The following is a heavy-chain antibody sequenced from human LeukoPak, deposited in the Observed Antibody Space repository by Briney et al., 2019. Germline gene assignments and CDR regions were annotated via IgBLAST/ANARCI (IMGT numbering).Heavy chain of an antibody. CDR3: ARDGQRTGEMFDC. D-gene: IGHD3-16*01. Sequence: PGGSLRLSCAASGFTFNNFAMSWVRQAPGKGPEWVSGISGSGASTFYADSVKGRFTISRDISKNTVYLEMKSLRFEDTAVYYCARDGQRTGEMFDCWGQGTLVTVSS. V-gene: IGHV3-23*01. CDR1: GFTFNNFA. J-gene: IGHJ4*02. CDR2: ISGSGAST.